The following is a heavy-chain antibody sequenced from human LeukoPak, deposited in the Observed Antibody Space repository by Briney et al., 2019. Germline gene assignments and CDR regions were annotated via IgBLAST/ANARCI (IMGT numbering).Heavy chain of an antibody. CDR3: ARDREYYDILTGEPRTACMDV. J-gene: IGHJ6*02. V-gene: IGHV1-69*04. CDR2: IIPILGIA. Sequence: GASVKVSCKASAGTFSSYAISWVRQAPGQGLEWMGRIIPILGIANYAQKFQGRVTITADKSTSTAYMDLSSLRSEDTAVYYCARDREYYDILTGEPRTACMDVWGQGTTVTVSS. CDR1: AGTFSSYA. D-gene: IGHD3-9*01.